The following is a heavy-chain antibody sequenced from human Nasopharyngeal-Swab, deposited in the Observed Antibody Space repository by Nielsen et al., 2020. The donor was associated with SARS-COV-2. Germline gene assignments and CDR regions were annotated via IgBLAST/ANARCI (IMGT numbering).Heavy chain of an antibody. J-gene: IGHJ5*02. D-gene: IGHD5-24*01. Sequence: SETLSLTCTVSGGSISSYYWSWIRQPPGKGLEWIGYIYYSGSTNYNPSLKSRVTISVDTSKNQFSLKLSSVTAADTAVYYCAREAGEMATIGFGDGFDPWGQGTLVTVSS. CDR3: AREAGEMATIGFGDGFDP. CDR1: GGSISSYY. CDR2: IYYSGST. V-gene: IGHV4-59*13.